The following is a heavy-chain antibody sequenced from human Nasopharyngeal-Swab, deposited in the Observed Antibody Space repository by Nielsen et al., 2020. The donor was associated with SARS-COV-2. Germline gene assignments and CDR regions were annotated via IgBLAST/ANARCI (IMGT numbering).Heavy chain of an antibody. D-gene: IGHD2-15*01. J-gene: IGHJ5*02. CDR2: MSGRGEKT. Sequence: GGSLRLSCAASGFTFTSYAMNWVRHAPGKGLEWVPGMSGRGEKTYYAESVKGRFTISRDISKNTLYLQMNGLRAEDTAVYYCAKDSGAGFCDDGSCFPTNHWGLGTLVTVSS. CDR1: GFTFTSYA. V-gene: IGHV3-23*01. CDR3: AKDSGAGFCDDGSCFPTNH.